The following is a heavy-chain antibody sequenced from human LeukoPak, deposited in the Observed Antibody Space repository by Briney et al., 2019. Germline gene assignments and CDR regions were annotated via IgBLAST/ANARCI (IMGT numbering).Heavy chain of an antibody. J-gene: IGHJ4*02. D-gene: IGHD3-9*01. V-gene: IGHV4-61*02. CDR1: GGSISSGSHY. CDR2: IYTTGTI. CDR3: AGMSSYDVLTGYYRPYYFHY. Sequence: SETLSLTCTVSGGSISSGSHYWSWIRQPAGKGLEWIGRIYTTGTIDYNPSLKSRVTISFDTSQNQFSLSLNSVTAAETAVYYCAGMSSYDVLTGYYRPYYFHYWGQGTLVTVSS.